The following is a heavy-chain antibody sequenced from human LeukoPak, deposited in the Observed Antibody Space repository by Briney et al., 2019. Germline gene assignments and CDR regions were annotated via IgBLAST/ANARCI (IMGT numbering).Heavy chain of an antibody. V-gene: IGHV4-4*07. D-gene: IGHD3-22*01. CDR2: IYTSVST. CDR1: GGSISSYY. J-gene: IGHJ3*02. CDR3: AKGYDAFDI. Sequence: SETLSLTCTASGGSISSYYRSWIRQAAGQGLEWIGRIYTSVSTNYNPSLKSRVTMSVDTSKDQFSLKLSSVTAADTAVYYCAKGYDAFDIWGQGTMVTVSS.